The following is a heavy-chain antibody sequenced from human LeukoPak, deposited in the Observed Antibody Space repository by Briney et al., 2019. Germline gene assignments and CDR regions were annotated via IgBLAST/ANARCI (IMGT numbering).Heavy chain of an antibody. CDR1: GGSISSSSYY. D-gene: IGHD6-13*01. Sequence: PSETLSLTCTVSGGSISSSSYYWGWIRQPPGKGLEWIGSIYYSGSTYYNPSLKSRVTISVDTSKNQFSLKLSSVTAADTAVYYCARVEQQLVAKWGQGTLVTVSS. J-gene: IGHJ4*02. CDR2: IYYSGST. V-gene: IGHV4-39*07. CDR3: ARVEQQLVAK.